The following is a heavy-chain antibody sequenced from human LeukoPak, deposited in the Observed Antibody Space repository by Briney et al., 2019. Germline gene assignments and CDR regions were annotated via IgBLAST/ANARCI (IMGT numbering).Heavy chain of an antibody. CDR1: GGSISSGGYS. J-gene: IGHJ6*02. CDR3: ARGSAYYGMDV. CDR2: IYHSGST. V-gene: IGHV4-30-2*01. D-gene: IGHD6-6*01. Sequence: SETPSLTCAVSGGSISSGGYSWSWIRQPPGKGLEWLGYIYHSGSTYYNPSLKSRVTISVDRSKDQFSLRLSSVTAADTAVYYCARGSAYYGMDVWGQGTTVTVSS.